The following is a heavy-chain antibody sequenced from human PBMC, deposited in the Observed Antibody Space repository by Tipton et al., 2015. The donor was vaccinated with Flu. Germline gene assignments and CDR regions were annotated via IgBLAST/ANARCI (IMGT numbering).Heavy chain of an antibody. CDR1: GDSIGSDYY. CDR3: ARDPSLGMPDYFDF. V-gene: IGHV4-38-2*02. Sequence: TLSLTCSVSGDSIGSDYYWGWIRQPPERGLEWIGNIHKTGIIYFNPSLTGRVSISVDTSKNQFSLRLTSVTAADTAVYYCARDPSLGMPDYFDFWGQGTLVTASS. CDR2: IHKTGII. J-gene: IGHJ4*02. D-gene: IGHD2-2*01.